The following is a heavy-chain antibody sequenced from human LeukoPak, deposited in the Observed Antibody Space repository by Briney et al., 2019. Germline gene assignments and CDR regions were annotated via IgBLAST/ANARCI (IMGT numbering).Heavy chain of an antibody. CDR1: GYTFTSYD. CDR2: MNPNSGNT. J-gene: IGHJ3*02. Sequence: ASVKVSCKASGYTFTSYDINWVRQATGQGLEWMGWMNPNSGNTGYAQKFQGRVTMTRNTSISTAYMELSSLRSEDTAVYYCARQRSGWSYDAFDIWGQGTMVTVSS. D-gene: IGHD6-19*01. V-gene: IGHV1-8*01. CDR3: ARQRSGWSYDAFDI.